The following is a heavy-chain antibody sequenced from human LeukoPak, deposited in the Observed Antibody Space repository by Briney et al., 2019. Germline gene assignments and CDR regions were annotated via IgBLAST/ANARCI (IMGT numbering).Heavy chain of an antibody. CDR1: GFTFTSYW. V-gene: IGHV3-74*01. CDR3: AREFSGSWAYYYGMDV. D-gene: IGHD1-26*01. CDR2: INSDGSST. Sequence: GGSLRLSRAASGFTFTSYWMHWVRQAPGKGLVWVSRINSDGSSTTYADSVKGRFTISRDNAKNTLYLQMSSMRAEDTAVYYCAREFSGSWAYYYGMDVWGQGTTVTVSS. J-gene: IGHJ6*02.